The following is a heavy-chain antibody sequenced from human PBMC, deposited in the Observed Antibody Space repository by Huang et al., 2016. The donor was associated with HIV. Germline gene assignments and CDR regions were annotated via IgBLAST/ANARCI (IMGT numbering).Heavy chain of an antibody. V-gene: IGHV5-51*03. J-gene: IGHJ3*02. D-gene: IGHD2-15*01. CDR1: RYNFAGYW. CDR3: ARRRRGGFDI. Sequence: EVQLVQSGAEVKRPGESLKISCKGSRYNFAGYWIGWVRRMPGKGLEGMGSIYFDDSDARYSPSLQGQVTISADTSLYSSYLQWTSLRASDTAIFYCARRRRGGFDIWGQGTLVTVSS. CDR2: IYFDDSDA.